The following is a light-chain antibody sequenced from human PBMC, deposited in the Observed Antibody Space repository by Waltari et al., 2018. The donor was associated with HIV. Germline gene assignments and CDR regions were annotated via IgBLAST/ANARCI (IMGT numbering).Light chain of an antibody. CDR1: SSDVGSYNL. CDR2: EVS. J-gene: IGLJ2*01. V-gene: IGLV2-23*02. CDR3: YSYAGSSTPVV. Sequence: QSALTQPASVSGSPGQSITISWTGTSSDVGSYNLVSWYQQHPGKAPKLMIYEVSKRPSGVSNRFSGSKSGNTASLTISGLQAEDEADYYCYSYAGSSTPVVFGGGTKLTVL.